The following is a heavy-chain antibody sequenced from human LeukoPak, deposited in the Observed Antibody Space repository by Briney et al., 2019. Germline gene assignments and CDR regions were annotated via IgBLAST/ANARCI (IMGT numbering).Heavy chain of an antibody. Sequence: SETLSLTCTVSGGSISSYYWSWIRQPPGKGLEWIGYIYYSGSTNYNPSLKSRVTISVDTSKNQFSLKLSSVTAADTAVYYCARVRGSYSFGIDYWGQGTLVTVSS. V-gene: IGHV4-59*01. CDR2: IYYSGST. CDR3: ARVRGSYSFGIDY. CDR1: GGSISSYY. D-gene: IGHD1-26*01. J-gene: IGHJ4*02.